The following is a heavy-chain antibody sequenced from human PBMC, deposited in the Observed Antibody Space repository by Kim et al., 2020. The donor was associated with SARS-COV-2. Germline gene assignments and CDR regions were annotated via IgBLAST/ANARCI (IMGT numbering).Heavy chain of an antibody. Sequence: SETLSLTCTVSGGSISSSSYYWGWIRQPPGKGLEWIGSIYYSGSTYYNPSLKSRVTISVDTSKNQFSLELSSVTAADTAVYYCATRDGSGDDILTGYYRANAFDIWGQGTMVTVSS. V-gene: IGHV4-39*07. CDR2: IYYSGST. D-gene: IGHD3-9*01. J-gene: IGHJ3*02. CDR3: ATRDGSGDDILTGYYRANAFDI. CDR1: GGSISSSSYY.